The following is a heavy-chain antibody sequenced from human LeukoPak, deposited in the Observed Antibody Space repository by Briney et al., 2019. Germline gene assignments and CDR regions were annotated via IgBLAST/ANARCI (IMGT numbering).Heavy chain of an antibody. CDR2: ISAYNGNT. J-gene: IGHJ5*02. CDR3: ARDYMIVSGGGFDP. Sequence: ASVKVSCKASGYTFTSYGISWVRQAPGQGLEWMGWISAYNGNTNYAQRLQGRVTMTIDTSTSTAYMELRSLRSDDTAVYYCARDYMIVSGGGFDPWGQGTLVTVSS. V-gene: IGHV1-18*01. D-gene: IGHD3-22*01. CDR1: GYTFTSYG.